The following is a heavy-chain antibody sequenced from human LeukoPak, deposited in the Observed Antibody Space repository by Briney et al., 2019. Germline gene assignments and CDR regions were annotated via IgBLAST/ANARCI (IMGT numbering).Heavy chain of an antibody. CDR3: ARDQEWLVRGYYYGMDV. CDR1: GFTFSSYA. CDR2: IWHDGSNK. V-gene: IGHV3-33*01. J-gene: IGHJ6*02. D-gene: IGHD6-19*01. Sequence: GGSLRLSCEASGFTFSSYAMHWVRQAPGKGLEWVAIIWHDGSNKYYIDSVKGRFIISRDNSKNTLYLQMNSLRAEDTAVYYCARDQEWLVRGYYYGMDVWGQGTTVTVSS.